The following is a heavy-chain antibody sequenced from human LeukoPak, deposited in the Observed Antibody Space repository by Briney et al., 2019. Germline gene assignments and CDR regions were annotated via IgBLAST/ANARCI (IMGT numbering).Heavy chain of an antibody. D-gene: IGHD2-21*01. CDR2: IRYDGTNK. Sequence: PGGSLRLSCAASGFTFSSYGMHWVRQAPGKVLEWVAFIRYDGTNKYYADSVKGRFTISKDNSRNTLFLQMNSLRAEDTAVYYCAKLIAPYDCWGQGTLVTVSS. CDR3: AKLIAPYDC. V-gene: IGHV3-30*02. J-gene: IGHJ4*02. CDR1: GFTFSSYG.